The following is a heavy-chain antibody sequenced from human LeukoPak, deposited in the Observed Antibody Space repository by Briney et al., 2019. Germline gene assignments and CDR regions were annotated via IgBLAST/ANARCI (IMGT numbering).Heavy chain of an antibody. CDR3: ARDPGYGGNSYGMDV. CDR1: GFTFSSHN. CDR2: ISSSSTTI. J-gene: IGHJ6*02. D-gene: IGHD4-23*01. Sequence: PGGSLRLSCAASGFTFSSHNMNWVRQAPGKGLEWVSYISSSSTTIYYADSVEGRFTISRDNAKNSLYLQMNSLRAEDTAVYYCARDPGYGGNSYGMDVWGQGTTVTVSS. V-gene: IGHV3-48*04.